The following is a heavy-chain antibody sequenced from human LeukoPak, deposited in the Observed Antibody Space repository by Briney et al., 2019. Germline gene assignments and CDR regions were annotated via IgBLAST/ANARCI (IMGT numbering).Heavy chain of an antibody. CDR2: IYPGDSDN. CDR3: ARLTSSGSYLDY. D-gene: IGHD1-26*01. J-gene: IGHJ4*02. CDR1: GYSFTSYW. Sequence: GESLKIPWWGPGYSFTSYWNGWVRQMPGKGLEWMGIIYPGDSDNRYSPSFQGQVTISADKSISTAYLQWSSLKASDTAMYYCARLTSSGSYLDYWGQGTLVTVSS. V-gene: IGHV5-51*01.